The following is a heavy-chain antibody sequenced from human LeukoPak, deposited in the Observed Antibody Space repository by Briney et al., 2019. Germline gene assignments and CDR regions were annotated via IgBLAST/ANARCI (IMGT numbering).Heavy chain of an antibody. CDR1: GFTFSNSW. Sequence: GGSLRLSCAASGFTFSNSWMHWVRQTPGKGLVWVSCLRSDGTTTYAESVKGRFTISRDNAKNSLYLQMNSLRAEDTAVYYCARGGITLVPPWGQGTLVTVSS. CDR3: ARGGITLVPP. D-gene: IGHD3-10*01. V-gene: IGHV3-74*01. CDR2: LRSDGTT. J-gene: IGHJ5*02.